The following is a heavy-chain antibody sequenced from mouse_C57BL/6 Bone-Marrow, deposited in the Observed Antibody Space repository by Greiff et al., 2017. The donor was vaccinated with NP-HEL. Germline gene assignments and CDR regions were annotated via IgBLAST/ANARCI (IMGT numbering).Heavy chain of an antibody. D-gene: IGHD6-1*01. V-gene: IGHV1-69*01. Sequence: QVQLQQPGAELVMPGASVKLSCKASGYTFTSYWMHWVKQRPGQGLEWIGEIDPSDSYTNYNQKFKGKSTLTVDKSSSTAYMQLSSLTSEDSAVYYCAMEERSPYFDYWGQGTTLTVSS. CDR2: IDPSDSYT. J-gene: IGHJ2*01. CDR3: AMEERSPYFDY. CDR1: GYTFTSYW.